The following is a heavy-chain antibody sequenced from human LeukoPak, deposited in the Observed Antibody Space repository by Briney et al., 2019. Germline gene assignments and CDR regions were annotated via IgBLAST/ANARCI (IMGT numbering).Heavy chain of an antibody. CDR2: IYHSGST. Sequence: SETLSLTXAVSGYSISSGYYWGWIRQPPGKGLEWIGSIYHSGSTYYNPSLKSRVTISVDTSKNQFSLKLSSVTAADTAVYYCARSAEAELDYWGQGTLVTVSS. V-gene: IGHV4-38-2*01. CDR1: GYSISSGYY. CDR3: ARSAEAELDY. J-gene: IGHJ4*02.